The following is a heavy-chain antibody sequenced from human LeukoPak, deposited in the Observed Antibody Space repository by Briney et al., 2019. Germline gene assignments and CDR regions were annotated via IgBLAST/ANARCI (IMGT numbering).Heavy chain of an antibody. CDR3: ARGGLSSRAPTYNWFDP. CDR2: IYYSGST. Sequence: SETLSLTCTVSGGSISSYYWSWIRQPPGKGLEWIGCIYYSGSTNYNPSLKSRVTISVDTSKNQFSLKLSSVTAADTAVYYCARGGLSSRAPTYNWFDPWGQGTLVTVSS. D-gene: IGHD6-13*01. V-gene: IGHV4-59*01. CDR1: GGSISSYY. J-gene: IGHJ5*02.